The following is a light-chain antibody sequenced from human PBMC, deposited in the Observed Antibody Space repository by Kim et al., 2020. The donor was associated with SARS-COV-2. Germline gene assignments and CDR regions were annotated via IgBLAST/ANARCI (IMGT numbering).Light chain of an antibody. CDR3: MQGIHPIT. V-gene: IGKV2-30*01. Sequence: DVVMTQSPLSLPVTLGQPASISCRSSQSLVYSDGNTYLNWFQQRPGQSPRRLIYKVSNRDSGVPDRFSGSGSGTDFTLKISRVEAEDLGVYYCMQGIHPITFGQGTRLEIK. CDR1: QSLVYSDGNTY. CDR2: KVS. J-gene: IGKJ5*01.